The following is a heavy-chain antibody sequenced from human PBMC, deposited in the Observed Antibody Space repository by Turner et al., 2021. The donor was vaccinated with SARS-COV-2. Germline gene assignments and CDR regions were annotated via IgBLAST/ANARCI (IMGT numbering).Heavy chain of an antibody. CDR1: GLTVSSNY. Sequence: EVQLVESGGGLVQPGGSLRLPCAASGLTVSSNYMSWVRQAPGKGLEWVSVIYSGGSTYYADSVKGRFTISRDNSKNTLYLQINSLRAEDTAVYYCAREAAAGNFHGWFDPWGQGTLVTVSS. V-gene: IGHV3-66*01. D-gene: IGHD6-13*01. CDR2: IYSGGST. CDR3: AREAAAGNFHGWFDP. J-gene: IGHJ5*02.